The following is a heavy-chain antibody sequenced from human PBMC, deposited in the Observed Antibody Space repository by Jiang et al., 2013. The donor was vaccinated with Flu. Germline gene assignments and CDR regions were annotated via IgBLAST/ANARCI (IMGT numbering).Heavy chain of an antibody. CDR2: IITILGTP. V-gene: IGHV1-69*01. CDR3: ARSSGGSRGYYYYEMDV. J-gene: IGHJ6*02. D-gene: IGHD2-15*01. Sequence: SGAEVKKAGSSVKVSCKASGGTFSSYAISWVRQAPGQGLEWMGGIITILGTPNYAQKFQGRVTITADESTRTAYMEVSNLRSADTAVYYCARSSGGSRGYYYYEMDVWGQGTTVTVSS. CDR1: GGTFSSYA.